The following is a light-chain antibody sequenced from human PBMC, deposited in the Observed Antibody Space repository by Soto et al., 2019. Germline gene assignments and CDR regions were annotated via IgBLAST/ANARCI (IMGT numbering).Light chain of an antibody. Sequence: DIQMTQCPSSLSASIGDRVTITCRASQDISDYLAWYQQKPGKVPNLLIYAASTLQSGVPSRFSGSGSGTEFTLAISRLQSEDVAAYYCQRYGGTPYTFGPGTKVDIK. CDR3: QRYGGTPYT. CDR1: QDISDY. J-gene: IGKJ3*01. V-gene: IGKV1-27*01. CDR2: AAS.